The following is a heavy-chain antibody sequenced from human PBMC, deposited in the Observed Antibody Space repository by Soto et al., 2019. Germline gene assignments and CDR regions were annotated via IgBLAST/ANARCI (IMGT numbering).Heavy chain of an antibody. CDR1: GFTLSSNA. CDR3: ARDYDYLWGNCRLSYFGY. CDR2: VIRGSGDTT. J-gene: IGHJ4*02. Sequence: GGSLRLSCAASGFTLSSNAMSWVRQAPGKGLEWVSTVIRGSGDTTYFADSVKGRLTISRDNTKITLYLYMNSLRAEDTAVYYCARDYDYLWGNCRLSYFGYWGQGTPVTVSS. V-gene: IGHV3-23*01. D-gene: IGHD3-16*02.